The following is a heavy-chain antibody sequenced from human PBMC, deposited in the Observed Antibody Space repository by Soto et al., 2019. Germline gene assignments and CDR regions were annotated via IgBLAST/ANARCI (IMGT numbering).Heavy chain of an antibody. J-gene: IGHJ3*02. CDR3: AKDVAVAYDAFDI. CDR1: GFTFSSYA. V-gene: IGHV3-23*01. CDR2: ISGSGGST. Sequence: PGGSLRLSCAASGFTFSSYAMSWVRQAPGKGLEWVSAISGSGGSTYYADSVKGRFTISRDNSKNTLYLQMNSLSAEDTAVYYCAKDVAVAYDAFDIWGQGTMVTVSS. D-gene: IGHD6-19*01.